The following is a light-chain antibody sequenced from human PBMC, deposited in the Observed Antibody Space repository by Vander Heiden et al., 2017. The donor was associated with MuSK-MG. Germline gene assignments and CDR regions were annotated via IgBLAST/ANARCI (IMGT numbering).Light chain of an antibody. CDR3: QQRTNGPPQLT. Sequence: EIVFTHSPATLSLSAGERATLSCRASQSVSIYLAWYQQKSGDAPRLLIYDASNRATGNRARFSGRGYGPHFPLTISGREPEDFEVYYCQQRTNGPPQLTFGGGTKVEIK. V-gene: IGKV3-11*01. CDR1: QSVSIY. CDR2: DAS. J-gene: IGKJ4*01.